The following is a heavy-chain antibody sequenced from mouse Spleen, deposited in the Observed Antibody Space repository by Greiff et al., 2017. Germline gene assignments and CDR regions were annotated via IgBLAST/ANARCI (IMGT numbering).Heavy chain of an antibody. CDR1: GFNIKDYY. CDR3: ASYDYDGPWFAY. J-gene: IGHJ3*01. CDR2: IDPENGNT. V-gene: IGHV14-1*02. Sequence: VQLQQSGAELVRPGALVKLSCKASGFNIKDYYMHWVKQRPEQGLEWIGWIDPENGNTIYDPKFQGKASITADTSSNTAYLQLSSLTSEDTAVYYCASYDYDGPWFAYWGQGTLVTVSA. D-gene: IGHD2-4*01.